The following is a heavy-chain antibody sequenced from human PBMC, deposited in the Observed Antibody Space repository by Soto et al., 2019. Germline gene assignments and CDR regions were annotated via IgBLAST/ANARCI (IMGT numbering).Heavy chain of an antibody. J-gene: IGHJ6*02. CDR3: ASSPAFSSSWYGIPPDPSHGMDV. CDR1: GYTFSNYG. V-gene: IGHV1-18*01. CDR2: ISLYSDGT. Sequence: QVQLVQSGGEVKRPGASVKVSCKTSGYTFSNYGITWVRQAPGQPLEWLGWISLYSDGTNYAQKFQGRVTMTRDMSTNTHYMELSSLKSDDTAVYYCASSPAFSSSWYGIPPDPSHGMDVWGQGTTVTVS. D-gene: IGHD6-13*01.